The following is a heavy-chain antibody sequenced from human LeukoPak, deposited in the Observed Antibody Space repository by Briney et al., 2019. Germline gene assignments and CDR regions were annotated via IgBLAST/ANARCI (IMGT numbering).Heavy chain of an antibody. J-gene: IGHJ6*03. V-gene: IGHV3-21*01. Sequence: GGSLRLSCAASGFTFSSHSMSWVRQAPGRGLEWVSSVSSISTYIHYTDSVKGRFTVSRDNAKNSLYLQMNSLRAEDTAVYFCARDSPYSTSSGRLYYYYMDVWGRGTTVTVSS. CDR2: VSSISTYI. CDR1: GFTFSSHS. CDR3: ARDSPYSTSSGRLYYYYMDV. D-gene: IGHD6-6*01.